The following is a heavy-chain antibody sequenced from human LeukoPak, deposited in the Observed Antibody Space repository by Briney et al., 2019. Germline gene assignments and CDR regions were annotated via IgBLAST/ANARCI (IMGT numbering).Heavy chain of an antibody. CDR3: ARRLPTLEAFDI. Sequence: GESLKISCRGSGYIFNYWIGWVRQMPGKGLEWMGIIYPGDSDARYSPSFQGQVTISADKSISTAYLQWSGLKASDTAMYYCARRLPTLEAFDIWGQGAMVTVSS. V-gene: IGHV5-51*01. D-gene: IGHD3-16*01. J-gene: IGHJ3*02. CDR2: IYPGDSDA. CDR1: GYIFNYW.